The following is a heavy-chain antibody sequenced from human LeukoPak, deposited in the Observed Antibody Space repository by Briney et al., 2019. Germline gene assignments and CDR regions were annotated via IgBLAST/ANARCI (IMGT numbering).Heavy chain of an antibody. Sequence: GSLRLSCAASGFTFSSNGMSWVRQAPGRGLEWVSVISGSGGSTYYADSVKGRFTISRDNSKNTLYLQMNSLRAEDTAVYYCAKAARTMVRGVDTNYFDYWGQGTLVTVSS. CDR1: GFTFSSNG. CDR2: ISGSGGST. V-gene: IGHV3-23*01. D-gene: IGHD3-10*01. CDR3: AKAARTMVRGVDTNYFDY. J-gene: IGHJ4*02.